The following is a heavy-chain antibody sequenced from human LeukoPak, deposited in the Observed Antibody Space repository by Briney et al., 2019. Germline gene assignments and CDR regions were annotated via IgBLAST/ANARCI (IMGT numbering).Heavy chain of an antibody. CDR3: ARASVVVPAAIGGFDY. CDR2: ISDSGGRT. Sequence: GGSLRLSCAVSGITLSNYGMSWVRQAPGKGLEWVAGISDSGGRTNYADSVKGRFTISRDNSKNTLYLQMNSLRAEDTAVYYCARASVVVPAAIGGFDYWGQGTLVTVSS. D-gene: IGHD2-2*02. CDR1: GITLSNYG. J-gene: IGHJ4*02. V-gene: IGHV3-23*01.